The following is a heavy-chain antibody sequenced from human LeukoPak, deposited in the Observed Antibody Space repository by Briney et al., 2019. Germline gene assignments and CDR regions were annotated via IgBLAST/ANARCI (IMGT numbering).Heavy chain of an antibody. J-gene: IGHJ6*02. Sequence: SETLSLTCAVYGGSFSGYYWSWIRQPPGKGLEWIGEINHSGSTNYNPSLKSRVTMSVDTSKNQFSLKLSSVTAADTAVYYCARGNTIFGVVAPYYYYYGMDVWGQGTTVTVSS. D-gene: IGHD3-3*01. CDR2: INHSGST. CDR3: ARGNTIFGVVAPYYYYYGMDV. CDR1: GGSFSGYY. V-gene: IGHV4-34*01.